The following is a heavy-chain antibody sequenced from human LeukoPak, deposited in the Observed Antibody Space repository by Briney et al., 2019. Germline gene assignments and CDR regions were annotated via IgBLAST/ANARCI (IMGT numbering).Heavy chain of an antibody. CDR1: GGTFSSYA. CDR3: ARGDIAAAGTSTPADY. V-gene: IGHV1-69*13. Sequence: SVKVSCKASGGTFSSYAISWVRQAPGQGLEWMGGIIPIFGTANYAQKFQGRVTITAGESTSTAYMELSSLRSEDTAVYYCARGDIAAAGTSTPADYWGQGTLVTVSS. D-gene: IGHD6-13*01. J-gene: IGHJ4*02. CDR2: IIPIFGTA.